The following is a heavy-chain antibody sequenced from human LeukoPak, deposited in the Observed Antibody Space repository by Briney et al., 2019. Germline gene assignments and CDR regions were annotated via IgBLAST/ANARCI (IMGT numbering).Heavy chain of an antibody. J-gene: IGHJ4*02. D-gene: IGHD3-10*01. CDR2: ISGSAVAT. CDR3: AKDRGYGSGSYPGVYYFDY. Sequence: GGSLRLSRATSGFTFSSHAMSWVRQAPGKGLEWVSAISGSAVATYYADSVKGRFTISRDSSKNTLYLQMNSLRAEDTAVYYCAKDRGYGSGSYPGVYYFDYWGQGTLVTVSS. CDR1: GFTFSSHA. V-gene: IGHV3-23*01.